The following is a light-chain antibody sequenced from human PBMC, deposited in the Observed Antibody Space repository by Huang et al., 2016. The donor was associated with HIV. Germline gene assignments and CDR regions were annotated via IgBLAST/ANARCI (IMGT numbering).Light chain of an antibody. CDR1: QDIRDS. CDR2: AAS. Sequence: DIKMIQSPSSLSASVGDRVTITCRASQDIRDSLAWYQQKPGKAPKLLLVAASILECGVPSRFSGGGSGTDFTFTINSLQPEDFATYYCQQYYDILTCSFGQGTKVEFK. CDR3: QQYYDILTCS. V-gene: IGKV1-NL1*01. J-gene: IGKJ1*01.